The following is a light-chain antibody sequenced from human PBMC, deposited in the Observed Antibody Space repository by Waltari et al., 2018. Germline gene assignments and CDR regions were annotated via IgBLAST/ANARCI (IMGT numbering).Light chain of an antibody. CDR3: QLLNSAQWT. Sequence: IQLTQSPSSLSASVGDRVTITCRASQGISDYLAWYQQKPGKAPKLLIYAASTLQSGGPSRFSGSGSGTDFTLTINSLQPEDFATYYCQLLNSAQWTFGQGTKVEIK. J-gene: IGKJ1*01. CDR2: AAS. V-gene: IGKV1-9*01. CDR1: QGISDY.